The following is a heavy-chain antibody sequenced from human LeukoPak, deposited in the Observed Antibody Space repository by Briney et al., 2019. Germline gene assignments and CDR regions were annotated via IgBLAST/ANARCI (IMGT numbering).Heavy chain of an antibody. CDR3: ARHTRSTYYYGSGSYYPELDY. V-gene: IGHV5-51*01. D-gene: IGHD3-10*01. CDR2: IYPGDSDT. Sequence: AGESLQISCKGSGYCFTSYWIGWVRQMPGKGLEWMGIIYPGDSDTRYSPSFQGQVTISADKSISTAYLQWSSLKASDTAMYYCARHTRSTYYYGSGSYYPELDYWGQGTLVTVSS. CDR1: GYCFTSYW. J-gene: IGHJ4*02.